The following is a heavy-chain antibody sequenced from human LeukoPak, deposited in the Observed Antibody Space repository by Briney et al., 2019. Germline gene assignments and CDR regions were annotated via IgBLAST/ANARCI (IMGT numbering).Heavy chain of an antibody. V-gene: IGHV4-59*12. CDR2: IYHSGST. CDR1: GGSISSYY. J-gene: IGHJ6*02. Sequence: SETLSLTCTVSGGSISSYYWSWVRQPPGKGLEWIGEIYHSGSTNYNPSLKSRVTISVDKSKNEFSLKLSSVTAADTAVYYCARDRAPPAYYYGMDVWGQGTTVIISS. CDR3: ARDRAPPAYYYGMDV.